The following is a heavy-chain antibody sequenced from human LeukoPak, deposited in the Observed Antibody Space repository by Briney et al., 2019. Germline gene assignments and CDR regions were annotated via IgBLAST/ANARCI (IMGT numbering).Heavy chain of an antibody. D-gene: IGHD6-6*01. CDR2: IYPGDSDT. V-gene: IGHV5-51*01. J-gene: IGHJ4*02. CDR1: GYSFPSYW. Sequence: GESLKISCKGSGYSFPSYWIGWVRQMPGKGLEWMGIIYPGDSDTRYSPSFQGQVTISADKSISTAYLQWSSLKASDTAMYYCAREGYSSSSPFDYWGQGTLVTVSS. CDR3: AREGYSSSSPFDY.